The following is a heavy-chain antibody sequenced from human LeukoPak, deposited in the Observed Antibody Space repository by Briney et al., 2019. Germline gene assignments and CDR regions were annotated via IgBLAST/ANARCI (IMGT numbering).Heavy chain of an antibody. CDR2: IIPIFGTA. V-gene: IGHV1-69*13. CDR1: GGTFSSYA. J-gene: IGHJ4*02. Sequence: ASVKVSCKTSGGTFSSYAISWVRPAPGQGLEWMGGIIPIFGTANYAQKFQGRVTITADESTSTAYMELSSLRSEDTAVYYCAGRYCSGGSCDGYWGQGTLVTVSS. CDR3: AGRYCSGGSCDGY. D-gene: IGHD2-15*01.